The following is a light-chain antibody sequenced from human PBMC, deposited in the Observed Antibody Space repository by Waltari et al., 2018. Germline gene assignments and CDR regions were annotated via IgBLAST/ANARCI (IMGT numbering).Light chain of an antibody. J-gene: IGKJ1*01. CDR1: LSLLHTNGDNY. Sequence: IVMTQSPLSLSVSPGETASISCRSRLSLLHTNGDNYLEWYLQKAGQSPQLLIYLGSNRPSGVPDRFSGSGSGTNFTLKISRVEAEDVGVYYCMQSLRTSWTFGQGTKVEI. V-gene: IGKV2-28*01. CDR3: MQSLRTSWT. CDR2: LGS.